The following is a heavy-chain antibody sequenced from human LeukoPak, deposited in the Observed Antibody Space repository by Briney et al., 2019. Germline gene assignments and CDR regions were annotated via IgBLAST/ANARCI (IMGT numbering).Heavy chain of an antibody. CDR2: IHFSDNT. J-gene: IGHJ4*02. V-gene: IGHV4-31*03. CDR1: GTSVSSDGYY. CDR3: ARGGLRLTLIRGIIPFDY. Sequence: PSQTLSLTCTVSGTSVSSDGYYWSWIRQHPGKGLEWIGYIHFSDNTYYNPSLKSRLIMSLDTSKNQVSLKLISVTAADTAVYYCARGGLRLTLIRGIIPFDYWGLGTLVTVSS. D-gene: IGHD3-10*01.